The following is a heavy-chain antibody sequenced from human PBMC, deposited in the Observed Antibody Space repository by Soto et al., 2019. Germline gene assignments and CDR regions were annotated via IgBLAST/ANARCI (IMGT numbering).Heavy chain of an antibody. CDR2: IYYSGST. CDR3: ARSRSYDILTGFRPYYFDY. D-gene: IGHD3-9*01. Sequence: SETLSLTCTVSGGSISSGGYYWSWIRQHPGKGLEWIGYIYYSGSTYYNPSLKSRVTISVDTSKSQFSLKLSSVTAADTAMYYCARSRSYDILTGFRPYYFDYWGQGTLVTVSS. J-gene: IGHJ4*02. CDR1: GGSISSGGYY. V-gene: IGHV4-31*03.